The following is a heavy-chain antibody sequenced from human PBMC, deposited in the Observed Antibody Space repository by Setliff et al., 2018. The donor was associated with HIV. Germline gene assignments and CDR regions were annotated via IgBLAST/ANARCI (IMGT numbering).Heavy chain of an antibody. CDR1: GGTFSSYA. CDR3: ARAPELYSGSYDAFDI. Sequence: SVKVSCKASGGTFSSYAISWVRQAPGQGLEWMGGIIPIFGTANYAQKFQGRVTITTDESASTAYMELSSLRSEDTAVYYCARAPELYSGSYDAFDIWGQGTMVTVSS. V-gene: IGHV1-69*05. D-gene: IGHD1-26*01. CDR2: IIPIFGTA. J-gene: IGHJ3*02.